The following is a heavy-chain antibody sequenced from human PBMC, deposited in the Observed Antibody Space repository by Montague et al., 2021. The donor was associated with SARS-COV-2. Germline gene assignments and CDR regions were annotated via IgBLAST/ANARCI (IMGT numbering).Heavy chain of an antibody. CDR2: IYWDDDK. CDR1: GFSLSTSGVG. J-gene: IGHJ3*02. CDR3: AHRRGLLLSDAFDI. D-gene: IGHD1-26*01. Sequence: PALVKPTQTLTLTCTLSGFSLSTSGVGVGWIRQPPGKALEWLALIYWDDDKRYSPSLKSRLTITKDTSKNQVVLTMTNMDPVDTATYYCAHRRGLLLSDAFDIWSQGTMVTVSS. V-gene: IGHV2-5*02.